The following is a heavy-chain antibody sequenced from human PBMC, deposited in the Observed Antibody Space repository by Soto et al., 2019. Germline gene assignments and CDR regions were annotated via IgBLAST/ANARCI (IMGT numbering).Heavy chain of an antibody. CDR1: GYSFTSYW. CDR2: IYPGDSDT. V-gene: IGHV5-51*01. D-gene: IGHD2-2*01. CDR3: ARHRYNDLRGGYCSSTSCYVDRWFDP. Sequence: PGESLKISCKGSGYSFTSYWIGWVRQMPGKGLEWMGIIYPGDSDTRYSPSFQGQVTISADKSISTAYLQWSSLKASDTAMYYCARHRYNDLRGGYCSSTSCYVDRWFDPWGQGTLVTVSS. J-gene: IGHJ5*02.